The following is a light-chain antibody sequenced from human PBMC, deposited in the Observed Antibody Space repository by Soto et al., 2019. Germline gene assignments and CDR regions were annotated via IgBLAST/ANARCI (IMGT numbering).Light chain of an antibody. CDR2: GAS. Sequence: EIVMTQSPATLSVSPGERATLSCKASQSVSSNLAWYQQKPGQAPRLLIYGASTRATGIPARGSGRGAGTEGTRTISSLKPDDCATDDGQHYKSYSEAVGQGTKVEIK. V-gene: IGKV3-15*01. J-gene: IGKJ1*01. CDR1: QSVSSN. CDR3: QHYKSYSEA.